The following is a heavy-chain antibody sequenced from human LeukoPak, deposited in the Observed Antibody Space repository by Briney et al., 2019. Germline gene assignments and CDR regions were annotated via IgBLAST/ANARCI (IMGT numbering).Heavy chain of an antibody. CDR1: GYTFSSYG. J-gene: IGHJ4*02. V-gene: IGHV3-30*18. Sequence: GGSLRHSCAASGYTFSSYGMHWVRPAPGKGLEWVAVISYDGSNKYYADSVKGRFTISRDNSKNTLYLQMNSLRAEDTAVYYCAKDCRLDHYDSSGYPDYWGQGTLVTVSS. CDR2: ISYDGSNK. CDR3: AKDCRLDHYDSSGYPDY. D-gene: IGHD3-22*01.